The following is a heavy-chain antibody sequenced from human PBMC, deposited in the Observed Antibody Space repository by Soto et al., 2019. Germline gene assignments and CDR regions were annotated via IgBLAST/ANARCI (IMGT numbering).Heavy chain of an antibody. CDR2: ISYDGSNK. V-gene: IGHV3-30*18. CDR1: GFTFSSYG. CDR3: AKDRQYRMLIFDY. Sequence: HPGGSLRLSCAASGFTFSSYGMHWVRQAPGKGLEWVAVISYDGSNKYYADSVKGRFTISRDNSKNTLYLQMNSLRAEDTAVYYCAKDRQYRMLIFDYWGQGTLVTVSS. J-gene: IGHJ4*02. D-gene: IGHD2-2*01.